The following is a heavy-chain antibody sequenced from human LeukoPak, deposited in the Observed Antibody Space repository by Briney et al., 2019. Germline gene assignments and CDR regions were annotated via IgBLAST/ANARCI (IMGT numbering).Heavy chain of an antibody. CDR1: GYTLTELS. Sequence: GASVKVSCKVSGYTLTELSMHWVRQAPGKGLEWMGRFDPEDGETIYAQKFQGRVTMTTDTSTSTVYMELRSLRSDDTAVYYCARTIVGATWGYFDYWGQGTLVTVSS. CDR2: FDPEDGET. V-gene: IGHV1-24*01. J-gene: IGHJ4*02. D-gene: IGHD1-26*01. CDR3: ARTIVGATWGYFDY.